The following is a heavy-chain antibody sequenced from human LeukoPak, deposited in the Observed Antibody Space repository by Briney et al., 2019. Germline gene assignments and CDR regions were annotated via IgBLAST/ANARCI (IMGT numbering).Heavy chain of an antibody. CDR2: ISAYNGNT. Sequence: ASVKVSCKASGYTFTSYGISWVRQAPGQGLEWMGWISAYNGNTSYAQKPQGRVTMTTDTSTSTAYMELRSLRSDDTAVYYCARVAVIYYYYMEVWGKGTTVTVSS. CDR1: GYTFTSYG. CDR3: ARVAVIYYYYMEV. J-gene: IGHJ6*03. D-gene: IGHD2/OR15-2a*01. V-gene: IGHV1-18*01.